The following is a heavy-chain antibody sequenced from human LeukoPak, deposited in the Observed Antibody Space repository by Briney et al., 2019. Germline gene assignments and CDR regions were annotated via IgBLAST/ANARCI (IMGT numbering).Heavy chain of an antibody. CDR2: INPSGGST. D-gene: IGHD1-26*01. J-gene: IGHJ5*02. Sequence: ASVKVSCKAFGYTFTNYYMHWVRQAPGQGLEWMGVINPSGGSTSYAQKFQGRVTVTRDTSTSTVYMELSSLTSEDTAVYYCARANLVGASFDPWGQGTLVTVSS. V-gene: IGHV1-46*01. CDR1: GYTFTNYY. CDR3: ARANLVGASFDP.